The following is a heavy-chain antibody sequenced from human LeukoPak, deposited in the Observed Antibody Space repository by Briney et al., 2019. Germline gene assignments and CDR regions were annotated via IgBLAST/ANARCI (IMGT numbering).Heavy chain of an antibody. CDR1: GFTFSTYV. V-gene: IGHV3-64D*06. J-gene: IGHJ4*02. Sequence: GGSLRLSCSVSGFTFSTYVMHWVRQAPGKGLEYVSAISRNGDNTYYADSVKGRFTISRDNSKNTLYLQMSSLRADDTAVYYCVRGTGYWGQGTLVTVSS. CDR2: ISRNGDNT. CDR3: VRGTGY.